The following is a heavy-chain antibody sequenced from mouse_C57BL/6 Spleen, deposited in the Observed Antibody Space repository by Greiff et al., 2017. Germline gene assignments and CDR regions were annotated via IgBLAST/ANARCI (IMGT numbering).Heavy chain of an antibody. J-gene: IGHJ4*01. Sequence: QVQLQQPGAELVKPGASVKLSCKASGYTFTSYWMQWVKQRPGQGLEWIGEIDPSDSYTNYKQKFKGKATLTVDTSSSTAYMQLSSLTSEDSAVYYCARKAGDYHYAMDYWGQGTSVTVSS. V-gene: IGHV1-50*01. CDR1: GYTFTSYW. CDR2: IDPSDSYT. CDR3: ARKAGDYHYAMDY. D-gene: IGHD5-5*01.